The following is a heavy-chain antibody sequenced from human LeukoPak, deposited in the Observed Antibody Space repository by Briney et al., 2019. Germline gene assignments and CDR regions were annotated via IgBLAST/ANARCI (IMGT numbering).Heavy chain of an antibody. J-gene: IGHJ4*02. V-gene: IGHV3-23*01. CDR2: ISGSGGST. Sequence: GRTLRLSCAASGFTFSSYGMSWVRQPPGKGLEWVSAISGSGGSTYYADSVKGRFTISRDNSKNTLYLQMNSLTADDTAVYYCARAVGVWFGELLLFDYWGQGTLVTVSS. CDR1: GFTFSSYG. D-gene: IGHD3-10*01. CDR3: ARAVGVWFGELLLFDY.